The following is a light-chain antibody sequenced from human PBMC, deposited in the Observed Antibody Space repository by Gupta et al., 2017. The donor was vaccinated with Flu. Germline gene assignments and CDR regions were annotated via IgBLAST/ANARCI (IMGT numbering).Light chain of an antibody. CDR3: QHENHGHPLWT. CDR2: GAS. J-gene: IGKJ1*01. CDR1: QSVSSN. V-gene: IGKV3-15*01. Sequence: EIVMTQSPATLSLSPGERATLSCRARQSVSSNLAWIQKKPGQAPRLLIYGASTRGTDITASCSGSGVGTEVNFTISSRQSEDVEVYYCQHENHGHPLWTFGQGTTVDIK.